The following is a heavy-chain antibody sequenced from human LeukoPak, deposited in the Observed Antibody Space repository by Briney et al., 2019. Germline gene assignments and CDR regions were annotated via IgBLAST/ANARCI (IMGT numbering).Heavy chain of an antibody. Sequence: SETLSPTCTVSRGSISGYYWSWIRQPPGEGLEWIGYIYYSGSTNYNPSLKGRVTISLDTSKNQFSLNLNSVTAADTAVYYCARELKVGNTGYYFDSWGQGTLVTVSS. CDR1: RGSISGYY. D-gene: IGHD2/OR15-2a*01. CDR3: ARELKVGNTGYYFDS. CDR2: IYYSGST. V-gene: IGHV4-59*01. J-gene: IGHJ4*02.